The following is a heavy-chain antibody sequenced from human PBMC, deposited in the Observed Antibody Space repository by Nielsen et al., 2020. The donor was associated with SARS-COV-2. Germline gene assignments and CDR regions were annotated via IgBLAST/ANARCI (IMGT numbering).Heavy chain of an antibody. J-gene: IGHJ6*02. CDR1: GFKFIDYY. D-gene: IGHD3-10*01. Sequence: GESLKISCAGSGFKFIDYYMSWIRQAPGKGPEWTSSISSTSTYTKYADSVKGRFTISRDNGQNSLYLQMKNLRDEDTAVYYCARGGLVDVWGQGTTVSVS. CDR3: ARGGLVDV. V-gene: IGHV3-11*05. CDR2: ISSTSTYT.